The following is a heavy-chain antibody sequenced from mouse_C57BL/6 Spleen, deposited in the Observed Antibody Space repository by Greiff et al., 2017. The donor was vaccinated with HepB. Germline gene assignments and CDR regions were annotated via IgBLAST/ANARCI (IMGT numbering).Heavy chain of an antibody. CDR3: ARKGDDYDSAWFAY. J-gene: IGHJ3*01. D-gene: IGHD2-4*01. CDR2: IWSGGST. V-gene: IGHV2-2*01. CDR1: GFSLTSYG. Sequence: QVQLQQSGPGLVQPSQSLSITCTVSGFSLTSYGVHWVRQSPGKGLEWLGVIWSGGSTDYNAAFISRLSISKDNSKSQVFFKMNSLQADDTAIYYCARKGDDYDSAWFAYWGQGTLVTVSA.